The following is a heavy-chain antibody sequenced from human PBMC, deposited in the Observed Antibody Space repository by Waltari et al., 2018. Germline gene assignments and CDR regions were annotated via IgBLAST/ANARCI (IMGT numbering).Heavy chain of an antibody. J-gene: IGHJ4*02. CDR3: ARDRHYTSGWSPVRS. V-gene: IGHV4-4*07. Sequence: QVLLQESGPGLVKPSQTLSLTCTVSGGSINNTYWSWSRQPAGGRLEWIGRIYTSRNTDYNPSLNTRVSMSVDTSTNQFSLSLYAVSAADTAVYYCARDRHYTSGWSPVRSWGQGTLVTVSS. CDR1: GGSINNTY. D-gene: IGHD6-19*01. CDR2: IYTSRNT.